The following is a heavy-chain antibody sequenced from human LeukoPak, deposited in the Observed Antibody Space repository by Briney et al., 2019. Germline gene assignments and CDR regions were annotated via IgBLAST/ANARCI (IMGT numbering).Heavy chain of an antibody. CDR1: GYTFTSYY. Sequence: ASVKVSCKASGYTFTSYYMHWVRQAPGQGLEWMGIINPSGGSTSYAQKFQGRVTMTRDTSTSTVYMELSSLRSEDTAVYYCARVTPVVPAAIGMGSPPSLSHDAFDIWGQGTMVTVSS. J-gene: IGHJ3*02. V-gene: IGHV1-46*01. CDR2: INPSGGST. CDR3: ARVTPVVPAAIGMGSPPSLSHDAFDI. D-gene: IGHD2-2*02.